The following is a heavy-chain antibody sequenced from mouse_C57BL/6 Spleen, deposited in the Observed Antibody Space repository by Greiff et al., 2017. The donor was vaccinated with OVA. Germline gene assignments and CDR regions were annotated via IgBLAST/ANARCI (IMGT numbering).Heavy chain of an antibody. CDR1: GYTFTSYW. D-gene: IGHD2-4*01. Sequence: QVQLKQPGAELVRPGTSVKLSCKASGYTFTSYWMHWVKQRPGQGLEWIGVIDPSDSYTNYNQKFKGKATLTVDTSSSTAYMQLSSLTSEDSAVYYCARDGEDDYDGVFDYWGQGTTLTVSS. V-gene: IGHV1-59*01. CDR2: IDPSDSYT. J-gene: IGHJ2*01. CDR3: ARDGEDDYDGVFDY.